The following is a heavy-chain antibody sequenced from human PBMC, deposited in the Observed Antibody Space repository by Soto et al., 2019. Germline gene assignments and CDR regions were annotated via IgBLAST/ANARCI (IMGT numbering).Heavy chain of an antibody. D-gene: IGHD2-15*01. CDR2: IYYSGST. V-gene: IGHV4-61*01. J-gene: IGHJ6*02. CDR3: ARDRIRYGMDV. CDR1: GGSVSSGSYY. Sequence: SETLSLTCTVSGGSVSSGSYYWSWIRQPPGKGLEWIGYIYYSGSTNYNPSLKSRVTISVDTSKNQFSLKLSSVTAADTAVYYCARDRIRYGMDVWGQGTTVTAP.